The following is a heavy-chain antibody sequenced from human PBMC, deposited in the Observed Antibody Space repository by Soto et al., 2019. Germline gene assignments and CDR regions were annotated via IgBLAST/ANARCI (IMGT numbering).Heavy chain of an antibody. Sequence: KTGGSLRLSCAASGFTFSTYSMSWVRQAPGKGLEWVSYISSSSSYIYYADSVKGRFTISRDNAKNLLYLQVDSLRAEDTAIYYCVSSNSGPVDYWGQGTLVTVSS. V-gene: IGHV3-21*01. CDR3: VSSNSGPVDY. CDR1: GFTFSTYS. CDR2: ISSSSSYI. J-gene: IGHJ4*02. D-gene: IGHD1-7*01.